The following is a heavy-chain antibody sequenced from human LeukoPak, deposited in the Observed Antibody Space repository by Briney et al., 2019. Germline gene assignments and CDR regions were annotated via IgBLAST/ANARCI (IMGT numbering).Heavy chain of an antibody. J-gene: IGHJ6*03. D-gene: IGHD4-17*01. V-gene: IGHV5-51*01. CDR2: IYPVVSDT. CDR3: ARQLRPYYYYMDG. CDR1: GYSFTSYW. Sequence: GGSLRLSCKGSGYSFTSYWIGWVRQMPGKGLEWMGIIYPVVSDTIYSPSFQGQVTISADKSISTAYLQWSSLKASDTAMYYCARQLRPYYYYMDGWGKGTTVTVSS.